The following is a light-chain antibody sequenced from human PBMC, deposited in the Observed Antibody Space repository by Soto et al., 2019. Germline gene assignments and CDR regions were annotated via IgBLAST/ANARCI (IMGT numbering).Light chain of an antibody. CDR1: QSISNW. J-gene: IGKJ1*01. V-gene: IGKV1-5*01. CDR2: HAS. Sequence: IQMPQSPSTLPASLGDRFSIACRASQSISNWLAWYQQKPGTAPKVLIYHASNLQSGVPSRFSGSGSGTEFTLTISSLQPDDFATYYCQQYNSYSFGQGTKVDIK. CDR3: QQYNSYS.